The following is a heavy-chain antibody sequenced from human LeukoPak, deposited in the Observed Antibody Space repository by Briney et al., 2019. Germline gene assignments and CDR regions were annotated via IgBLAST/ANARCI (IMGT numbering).Heavy chain of an antibody. V-gene: IGHV1-2*02. Sequence: ASVKVSCKASGYTFTGCYMHWVRQAPGQGLEWMGWINPNSGGTNYAQKFQGRVTMTRDTSISTAYMELSRLRSDDTAVYYCARDGVGCSGGSSCSYHYYYYYMDVWGKGTTVTVSS. J-gene: IGHJ6*03. CDR2: INPNSGGT. CDR1: GYTFTGCY. D-gene: IGHD2-15*01. CDR3: ARDGVGCSGGSSCSYHYYYYYMDV.